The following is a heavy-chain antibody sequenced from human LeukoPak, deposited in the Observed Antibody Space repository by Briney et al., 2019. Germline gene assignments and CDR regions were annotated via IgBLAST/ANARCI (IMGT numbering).Heavy chain of an antibody. J-gene: IGHJ3*02. CDR3: ATKVVTDAFDI. D-gene: IGHD3-22*01. V-gene: IGHV3-23*01. CDR2: ISGGVDTT. CDR1: GFTFSNYA. Sequence: GGTLRLSCAASGFTFSNYAMSWVRQAPGKGLEWVSGISGGVDTTYYVDSVKGRFTISRDNSKNTLFLQMNSLRAEDTPVYYCATKVVTDAFDIWGQGTMVTVSS.